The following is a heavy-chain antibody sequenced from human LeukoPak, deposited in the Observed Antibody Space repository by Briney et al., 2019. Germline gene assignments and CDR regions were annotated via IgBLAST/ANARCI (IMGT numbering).Heavy chain of an antibody. CDR3: VRDLAGPPQEAFDI. Sequence: GGSLRLSCAASGFSFSSYWMSWVRQAPGKGLEWVANIKQDGSEKYYVDSVKGRFTISRDNTQNSLYLQMNSLRAEDTAVYYCVRDLAGPPQEAFDIWGQGTVVTVSS. CDR2: IKQDGSEK. J-gene: IGHJ3*02. V-gene: IGHV3-7*01. CDR1: GFSFSSYW.